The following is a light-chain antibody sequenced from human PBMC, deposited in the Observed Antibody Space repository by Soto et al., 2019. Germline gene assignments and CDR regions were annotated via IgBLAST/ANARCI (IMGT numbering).Light chain of an antibody. V-gene: IGKV3-11*01. CDR3: QQRSDWPLT. CDR1: QSISSY. J-gene: IGKJ4*01. CDR2: DAS. Sequence: EIVLTQSPATLSLSPGERATLSCRASQSISSYLGWYQQKPGQAPRLLIYDASNRAAGIPARFSGSGSGTDFTLTISSLEPEDFAVYYCQQRSDWPLTFGGETKVEIK.